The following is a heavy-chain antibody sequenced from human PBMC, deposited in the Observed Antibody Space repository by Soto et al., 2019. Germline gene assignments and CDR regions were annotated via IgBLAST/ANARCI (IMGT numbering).Heavy chain of an antibody. CDR1: GGSFSGNY. D-gene: IGHD2-2*01. CDR2: VNHSGSA. V-gene: IGHV4-34*01. CDR3: VRRYCSRTSCLAGFDP. J-gene: IGHJ5*02. Sequence: LSLTCAVYGGSFSGNYWTWIRQPPGKGLEWIGEVNHSGSAKYNPSLKSRVTISVDTSKNQISLKLTSLTAADTALYYCVRRYCSRTSCLAGFDPWGRGTQVTVSS.